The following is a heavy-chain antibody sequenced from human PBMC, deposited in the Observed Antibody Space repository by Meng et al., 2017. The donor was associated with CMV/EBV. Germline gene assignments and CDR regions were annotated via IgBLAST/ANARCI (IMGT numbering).Heavy chain of an antibody. CDR1: GGSISSYY. CDR3: ARESMVRGED. Sequence: VQLKESGPGRVKPSETLSLTCTGSGGSISSYYWSWIRQPPGKGLEWIGEINHSGSTNYNPSLKSRVTISVDTSKNQFSLKLSSVTAADTAVYYCARESMVRGEDWGQGTLVTVSS. CDR2: INHSGST. D-gene: IGHD3-10*01. J-gene: IGHJ4*02. V-gene: IGHV4-59*12.